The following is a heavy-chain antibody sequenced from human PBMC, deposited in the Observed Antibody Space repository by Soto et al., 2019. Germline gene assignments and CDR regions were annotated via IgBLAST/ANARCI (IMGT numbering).Heavy chain of an antibody. D-gene: IGHD6-19*01. CDR1: GFTFSSYA. V-gene: IGHV3-30-3*01. Sequence: QVQLVESGGGVVQPGRSLRLSCAASGFTFSSYAMHWVRQAPGKGLEWVAVISYDGSNKYYADSVKGRFTISRDNSKNSLYLQMNRLIAEDTAVYYCARDPVIAFVAAYYFDYWGQGTLVTVSS. CDR3: ARDPVIAFVAAYYFDY. CDR2: ISYDGSNK. J-gene: IGHJ4*02.